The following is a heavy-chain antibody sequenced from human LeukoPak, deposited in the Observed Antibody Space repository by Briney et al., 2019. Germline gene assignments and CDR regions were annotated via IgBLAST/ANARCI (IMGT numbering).Heavy chain of an antibody. CDR1: GYTFTSYG. CDR3: ARAKYYYGSGSYYPDY. D-gene: IGHD3-10*01. CDR2: ISAYNGNT. V-gene: IGHV1-18*01. J-gene: IGHJ4*02. Sequence: GASVKVSCKASGYTFTSYGISWVRQAPGQGLEWMGWISAYNGNTNYAQKLHGRVTMTTDTSTSTAYMQLRSLRSDDTAVYYCARAKYYYGSGSYYPDYWGQGTLVTVSS.